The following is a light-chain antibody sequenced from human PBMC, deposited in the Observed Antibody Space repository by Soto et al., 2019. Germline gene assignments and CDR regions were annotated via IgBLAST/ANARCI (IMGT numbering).Light chain of an antibody. CDR3: QQAHCYWT. Sequence: DIQMTQSPSTLPASVGDRVTITCRASQTIGDWLAWYQQKPGKVPKLLIYKASTLEGGVPSRFSGSGSGTEVTLSISSLQPDDFATYYCQQAHCYWTFGQGTKVEIK. J-gene: IGKJ1*01. CDR1: QTIGDW. CDR2: KAS. V-gene: IGKV1-5*03.